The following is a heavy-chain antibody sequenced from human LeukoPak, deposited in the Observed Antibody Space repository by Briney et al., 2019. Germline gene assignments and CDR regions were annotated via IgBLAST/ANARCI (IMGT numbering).Heavy chain of an antibody. J-gene: IGHJ4*02. CDR3: ARRSVYHYFDY. CDR1: GGSFSGYY. Sequence: SETLSLTCAVYGGSFSGYYWSWIRQPPGKGLEWIGNFYYSGSTYYNPSLKSRVTISVDTSKNQFSLKLSSVTAADTAIYYCARRSVYHYFDYWGQGTLVTVSS. V-gene: IGHV4-34*01. CDR2: FYYSGST. D-gene: IGHD5/OR15-5a*01.